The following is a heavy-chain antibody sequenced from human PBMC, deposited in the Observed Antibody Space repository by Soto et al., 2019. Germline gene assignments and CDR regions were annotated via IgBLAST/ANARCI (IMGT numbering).Heavy chain of an antibody. CDR1: GFSFSTYW. J-gene: IGHJ6*01. Sequence: ESGGGLVQPGGSLRLSCAASGFSFSTYWMSWVRQAPGTGLEWVANIKQDGSETFYVDSLKGRFTISRDNAQNSLHLQMNSLRAEDTAVYYCARDRGSGFYGKDCWGLDGWGQGTTVTVSS. V-gene: IGHV3-7*04. CDR3: ARDRGSGFYGKDCWGLDG. CDR2: IKQDGSET. D-gene: IGHD6-19*01.